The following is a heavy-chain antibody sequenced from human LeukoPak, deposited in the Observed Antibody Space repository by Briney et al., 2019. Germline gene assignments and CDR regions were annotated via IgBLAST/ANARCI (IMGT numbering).Heavy chain of an antibody. D-gene: IGHD2-21*01. CDR2: IIPIFGTT. CDR3: ARAGAFCGGDCYRLDY. Sequence: SVKVSCKASGGTFSSYAISWVRQAPGQGLEWMGGIIPIFGTTSYAQKFQGRVTMTADEATSTAYMELSSLRSEDTAVYYCARAGAFCGGDCYRLDYWGQGTLVTVSS. J-gene: IGHJ4*02. CDR1: GGTFSSYA. V-gene: IGHV1-69*13.